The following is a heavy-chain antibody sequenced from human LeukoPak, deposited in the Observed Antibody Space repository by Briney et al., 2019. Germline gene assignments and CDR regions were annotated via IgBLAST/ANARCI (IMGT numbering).Heavy chain of an antibody. D-gene: IGHD6-13*01. CDR1: GFTFSSYG. CDR2: IWYDGSNK. CDR3: ARGSSSWYFDY. J-gene: IGHJ4*02. V-gene: IGHV3-33*01. Sequence: GGSLRLSCAASGFTFSSYGMHWVRQAPGKGLEWVAVIWYDGSNKYYADSVKGRFTISRDNSKNTLYLQMNSLRAEDTAVYYCARGSSSWYFDYWGQGTLVTVSS.